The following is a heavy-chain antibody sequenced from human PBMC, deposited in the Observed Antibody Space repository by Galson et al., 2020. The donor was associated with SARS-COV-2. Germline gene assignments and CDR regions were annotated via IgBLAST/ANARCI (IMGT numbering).Heavy chain of an antibody. V-gene: IGHV1-18*01. D-gene: IGHD3-22*01. CDR3: ARDTNLDDYDSSEAPNWGDR. Sequence: SCKAYGYTFTSYGISWVRQAPGPGLEWMGWISSYNGNTNYAQKPQGRVTMTTDTSTSTAYMEQRTLRSDDTAVYYCARDTNLDDYDSSEAPNWGDRWGQGTGVTGSP. CDR1: GYTFTSYG. J-gene: IGHJ5*02. CDR2: ISSYNGNT.